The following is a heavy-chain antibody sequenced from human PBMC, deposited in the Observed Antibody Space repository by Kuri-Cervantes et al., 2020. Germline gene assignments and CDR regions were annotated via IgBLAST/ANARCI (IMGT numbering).Heavy chain of an antibody. CDR3: AHATMVRGVTGHYFDY. Sequence: SGPTLVKPTQTLTLTCTFSGFSLSTSGMCVSWIRQPPGKALEWLALIYWDDDKRYSPSLKSRLTITKDTSKNQVVLTMTNMDPVDTATYYCAHATMVRGVTGHYFDYWGQGTLVTVSS. CDR1: GFSLSTSGMC. CDR2: IYWDDDK. J-gene: IGHJ4*02. V-gene: IGHV2-5*08. D-gene: IGHD3-10*01.